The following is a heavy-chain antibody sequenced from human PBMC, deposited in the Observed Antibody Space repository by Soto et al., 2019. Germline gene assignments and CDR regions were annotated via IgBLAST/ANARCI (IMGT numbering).Heavy chain of an antibody. CDR1: GYTFKSYG. Sequence: QVQLVQSGAEVKKPGASLKVSCKTSGYTFKSYGISWVRQAPGQGLEWMGWINAYNGNTNYVQKFQGRVTMTTDTSTSTAYMELRSLRSDDTAVYYCARVWYETRGYFPHLRHYYYGMDVWGQGTTVTVSS. CDR2: INAYNGNT. D-gene: IGHD3-22*01. V-gene: IGHV1-18*01. J-gene: IGHJ6*02. CDR3: ARVWYETRGYFPHLRHYYYGMDV.